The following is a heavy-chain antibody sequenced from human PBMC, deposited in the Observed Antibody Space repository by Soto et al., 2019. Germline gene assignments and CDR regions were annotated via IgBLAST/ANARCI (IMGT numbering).Heavy chain of an antibody. CDR3: ATSEGECGGGSCYNYFYFYGMDV. D-gene: IGHD2-21*01. J-gene: IGHJ6*02. CDR1: GDTRTDFS. CDR2: LSVGNGDT. V-gene: IGHV1-3*01. Sequence: GASVKVSCKASGDTRTDFSMHWVRQAPGQRPEWMGWLSVGNGDTKYSQKFQGRVTITRDTSARTAYMELSNLRSEDTAVYYCATSEGECGGGSCYNYFYFYGMDVWGQGTTVTVSS.